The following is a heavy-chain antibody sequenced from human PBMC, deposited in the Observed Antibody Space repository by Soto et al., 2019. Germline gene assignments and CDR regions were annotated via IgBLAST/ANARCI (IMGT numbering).Heavy chain of an antibody. J-gene: IGHJ4*02. CDR1: GFTFSTYD. V-gene: IGHV3-23*01. CDR3: ATFPDRFITIFGVVNPYFDY. CDR2: IAASGRNA. D-gene: IGHD3-3*01. Sequence: PGGSLRLSCAASGFTFSTYDMSWVRQAPWKGLEWVPTIAASGRNADYADSVKGRFTISVDKSISTAYLQWSSLKASDTAMYYCATFPDRFITIFGVVNPYFDYWGQGTVVTVSS.